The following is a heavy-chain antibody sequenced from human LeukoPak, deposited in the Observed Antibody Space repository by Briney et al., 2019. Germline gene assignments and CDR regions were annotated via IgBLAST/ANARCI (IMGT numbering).Heavy chain of an antibody. CDR2: ISAYNGNT. J-gene: IGHJ4*02. D-gene: IGHD3-22*01. CDR3: ARDRAYYYDSSGYYTLDY. V-gene: IGHV1-18*01. CDR1: GGTFSSYA. Sequence: ASVKVSCKASGGTFSSYAISWVRQAPGQGLEWMGWISAYNGNTNYAQKLQGRVTMTTDTSTSTAYMELRSLRSDDTAVYYCARDRAYYYDSSGYYTLDYWGQGTLVTVSS.